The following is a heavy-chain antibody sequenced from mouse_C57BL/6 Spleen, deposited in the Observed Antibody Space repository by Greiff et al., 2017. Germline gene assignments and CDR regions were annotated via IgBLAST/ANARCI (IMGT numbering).Heavy chain of an antibody. D-gene: IGHD6-5*01. CDR2: IYPGGGST. J-gene: IGHJ2*01. CDR1: GYTFTSYW. V-gene: IGHV1-55*01. CDR3: ALCGC. Sequence: QVQLQQPGAEFVKPGASVKMSCKASGYTFTSYWLTWVKQRPGQGLEWIGDIYPGGGSTNSNEKFKSKVTLTVGTSSSTAYMQLSSLTSEDSAVYYCALCGCWGQGTTLTVSS.